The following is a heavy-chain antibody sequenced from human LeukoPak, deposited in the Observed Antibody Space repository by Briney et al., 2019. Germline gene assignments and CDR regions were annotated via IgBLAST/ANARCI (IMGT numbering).Heavy chain of an antibody. CDR2: IYYSGST. J-gene: IGHJ3*02. D-gene: IGHD3-16*01. Sequence: SETLSLTCTVSGGSISSSSYYWGWIRQPPGKGLEWIGSIYYSGSTYYNPSLKSRATISVDTSKNQFSLKLSSVTAADTAVYYCARRLRLGEFDAFDIWGQGTMVTVSS. CDR1: GGSISSSSYY. CDR3: ARRLRLGEFDAFDI. V-gene: IGHV4-39*07.